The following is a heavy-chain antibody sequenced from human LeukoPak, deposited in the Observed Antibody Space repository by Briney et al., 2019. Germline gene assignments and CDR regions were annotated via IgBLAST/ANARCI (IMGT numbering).Heavy chain of an antibody. J-gene: IGHJ6*04. D-gene: IGHD6-19*01. CDR2: ISCDGSNK. Sequence: GGSLRLSCAASGFTFSSYAMHWVRQAPGKGLEWVAVISCDGSNKYYADSVKGRFTISRDNSKNTLYLQMNSLRAEDTAVYYCAPSGIVPTGYSSGRHYYYGMDVWGKGTTVTVSS. V-gene: IGHV3-30*04. CDR3: APSGIVPTGYSSGRHYYYGMDV. CDR1: GFTFSSYA.